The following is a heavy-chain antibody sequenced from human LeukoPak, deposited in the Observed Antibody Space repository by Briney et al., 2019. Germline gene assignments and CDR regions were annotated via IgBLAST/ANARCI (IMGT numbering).Heavy chain of an antibody. J-gene: IGHJ4*02. CDR3: GRSGSTAFDY. CDR1: GGSISGFY. Sequence: SETLSLTCTVSGGSISGFYWSWIRQPPGKGLEWIGYIYYSGSTSYNPSLKSRVTISVGTSKNQFSLNLSSVTAADTAVYYCGRSGSTAFDYWGQGTLVTVSS. CDR2: IYYSGST. V-gene: IGHV4-59*01. D-gene: IGHD1-26*01.